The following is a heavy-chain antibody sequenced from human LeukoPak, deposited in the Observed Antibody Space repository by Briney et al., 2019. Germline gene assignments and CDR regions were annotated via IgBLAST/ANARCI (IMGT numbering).Heavy chain of an antibody. V-gene: IGHV4-39*01. D-gene: IGHD6-13*01. CDR1: GGSISSSSYY. CDR2: IYYSGST. J-gene: IGHJ2*01. CDR3: ARQRYSSSWYWYFDL. Sequence: SETLSLTCTVSGGSISSSSYYWGWIRQPPGKGLEWIGSIYYSGSTYYNPSLKSRVTISVDTSKNQFSLKLSSVTAADTAVYYCARQRYSSSWYWYFDLWGRGTLVTVSS.